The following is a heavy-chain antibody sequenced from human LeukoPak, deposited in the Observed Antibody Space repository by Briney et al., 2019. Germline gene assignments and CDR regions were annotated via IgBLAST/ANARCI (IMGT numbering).Heavy chain of an antibody. D-gene: IGHD6-13*01. CDR1: GYTFTSYD. V-gene: IGHV1-8*03. J-gene: IGHJ6*03. Sequence: ASVKVSCKASGYTFTSYDINWVRQATGQGLEWMGWMNPNSGNTGYAQEFQGRVTITRNTSISTAYMELSSLRSEDTAVYYCARGGGYSSSWYSYYYYMDVWGKGTTVTVSS. CDR3: ARGGGYSSSWYSYYYYMDV. CDR2: MNPNSGNT.